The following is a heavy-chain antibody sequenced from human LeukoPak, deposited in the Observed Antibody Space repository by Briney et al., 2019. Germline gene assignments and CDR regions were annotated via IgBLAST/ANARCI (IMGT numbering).Heavy chain of an antibody. CDR2: IYSGGST. CDR1: GFTVSSNY. Sequence: GGSLRLSCAASGFTVSSNYMSWVRQVPGKGLEWVSVIYSGGSTYYADSVKGRFTISRDNSKNTLYLQMNSLRAEDTAVYYCARDQRIAVGYFDYWGQGTLVTVSS. CDR3: ARDQRIAVGYFDY. V-gene: IGHV3-66*01. J-gene: IGHJ4*02. D-gene: IGHD6-19*01.